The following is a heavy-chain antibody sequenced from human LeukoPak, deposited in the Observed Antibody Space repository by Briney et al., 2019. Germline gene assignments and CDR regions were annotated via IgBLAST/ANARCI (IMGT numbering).Heavy chain of an antibody. V-gene: IGHV4-39*07. Sequence: SETLSLTCTVSGGSISSSSYYWGWIRQPPGKGLEWIGSIYYSGSTYYNPSLKSRVTISVDTSKNQFSLKLSSVTAADTAVYYCARGYVWGSYRYLPRGAFDIWGQGTMVTVSS. D-gene: IGHD3-16*02. CDR3: ARGYVWGSYRYLPRGAFDI. J-gene: IGHJ3*02. CDR2: IYYSGST. CDR1: GGSISSSSYY.